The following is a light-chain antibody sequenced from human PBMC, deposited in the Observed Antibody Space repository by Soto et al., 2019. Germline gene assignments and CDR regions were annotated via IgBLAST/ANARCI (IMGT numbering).Light chain of an antibody. J-gene: IGKJ2*01. CDR2: GAS. V-gene: IGKV3-20*01. CDR1: QSVSRC. CDR3: QQFDTSPYT. Sequence: VLTQSPGTLSLSPGERATLSCRASQSVSRCLVWYQQKPGQAPRLLIYGASSRASGIPDRFSGSGSGTDFTLTINRLGPEDSAVYYCQQFDTSPYTFGQGTKLEIK.